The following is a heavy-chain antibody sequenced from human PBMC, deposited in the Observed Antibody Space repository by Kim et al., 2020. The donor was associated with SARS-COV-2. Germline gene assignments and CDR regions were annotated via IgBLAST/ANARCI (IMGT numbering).Heavy chain of an antibody. V-gene: IGHV4-39*01. Sequence: SETLSLTCSVSGGSINDANYYWGWIRQPRGRELEWIGTIFYSGKTYYNPSLKSRVTMSVDMSKNSFSLTLRSVSAADTAVYYCARHGSWEGSDFDYWGQGSLVTLSS. CDR1: GGSINDANYY. J-gene: IGHJ4*02. CDR3: ARHGSWEGSDFDY. D-gene: IGHD3-10*01. CDR2: IFYSGKT.